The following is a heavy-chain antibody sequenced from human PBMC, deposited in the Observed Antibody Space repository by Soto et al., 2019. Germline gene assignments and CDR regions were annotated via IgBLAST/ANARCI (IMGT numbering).Heavy chain of an antibody. CDR2: INHSGST. CDR1: GGSISSGGYY. V-gene: IGHV4-39*07. D-gene: IGHD3-16*01. J-gene: IGHJ4*02. CDR3: ARRLSSTHVNYFDY. Sequence: PSETLSLTCTVSGGSISSGGYYWSWIRQPPGKGLEWIGEINHSGSTNYNPSLKSRVTISVDTSKNQFSLKLSSVTAADTAVYYCARRLSSTHVNYFDYWGQGTLVTVPS.